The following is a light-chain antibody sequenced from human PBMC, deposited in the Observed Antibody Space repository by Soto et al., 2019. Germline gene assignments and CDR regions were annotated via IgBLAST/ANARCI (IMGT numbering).Light chain of an antibody. J-gene: IGKJ5*01. Sequence: EIVLTQSPATLSLSPGERATLSCRASQSVSSYLAWYQQKPGQAPRLLIYDASNRATGILARFSGSGSGTDFTLTISSLEPEDFAVYYCQQYGSSPPITFGQGTRLEIK. CDR1: QSVSSY. V-gene: IGKV3-11*01. CDR2: DAS. CDR3: QQYGSSPPIT.